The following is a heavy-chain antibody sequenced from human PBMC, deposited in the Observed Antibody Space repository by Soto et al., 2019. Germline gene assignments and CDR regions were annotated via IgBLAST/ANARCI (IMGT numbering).Heavy chain of an antibody. V-gene: IGHV3-23*01. CDR3: ARGDSGGSGSPASYFYYGLDV. CDR1: GFTFSSYA. J-gene: IGHJ6*02. D-gene: IGHD2-15*01. CDR2: VSAGGDMT. Sequence: VQLLESGGHLVQPGGSLRLSCAASGFTFSSYAMRWVRQAPGKGLEWVSRVSAGGDMTYYSDSVKCRFNISRDNSKNDLVLTVNTLRIAETAVYYCARGDSGGSGSPASYFYYGLDVWGQGTAVTVS.